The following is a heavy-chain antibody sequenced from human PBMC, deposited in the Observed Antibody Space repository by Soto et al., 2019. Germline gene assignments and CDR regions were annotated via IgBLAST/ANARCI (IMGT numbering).Heavy chain of an antibody. Sequence: GALRLSCAASGFTFNNYGMHWVRQAPGKGLEWVVVISFDGGNTVYADSVKGRFTISRDNSKDTLYLQMTSLRPEDTAVYYCVKQSGSGSYFYVGSGGLLAYCGQRTQVTVSS. CDR1: GFTFNNYG. CDR3: VKQSGSGSYFYVGSGGLLAY. J-gene: IGHJ4*02. D-gene: IGHD3-10*01. V-gene: IGHV3-30*18. CDR2: ISFDGGNT.